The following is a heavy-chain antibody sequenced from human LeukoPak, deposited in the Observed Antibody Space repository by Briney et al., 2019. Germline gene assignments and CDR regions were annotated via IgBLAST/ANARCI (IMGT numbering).Heavy chain of an antibody. CDR3: ARRSISIDI. Sequence: PSETLSLTCTVSGGSISGGGPYWSWIRQPAGKGLEWIGRLHTSGSTNYNPSLKSRVTISADTSKNQFSLRLSSVTAADTALYYCARRSISIDIWGQGTLVTVSS. V-gene: IGHV4-61*02. J-gene: IGHJ4*02. D-gene: IGHD3-3*02. CDR2: LHTSGST. CDR1: GGSISGGGPY.